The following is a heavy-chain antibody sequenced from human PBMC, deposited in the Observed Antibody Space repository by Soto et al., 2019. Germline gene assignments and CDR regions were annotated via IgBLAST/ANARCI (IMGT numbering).Heavy chain of an antibody. CDR2: ISGSGGST. Sequence: GGSLRLSCAASGFTFSSYAMSWVRQAPGKGLEWVSAISGSGGSTYYADSVKGRFTISRDNSKNTLYLQMNSLRAEDTAVYYCATPYCSSTSCYDAYYYYYMDVWGKGTTVTVSS. V-gene: IGHV3-23*01. CDR1: GFTFSSYA. CDR3: ATPYCSSTSCYDAYYYYYMDV. J-gene: IGHJ6*03. D-gene: IGHD2-2*01.